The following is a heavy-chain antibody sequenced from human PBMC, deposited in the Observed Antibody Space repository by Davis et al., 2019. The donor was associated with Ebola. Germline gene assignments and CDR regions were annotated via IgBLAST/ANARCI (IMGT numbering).Heavy chain of an antibody. CDR2: IIPIFGTA. D-gene: IGHD5-12*01. V-gene: IGHV1-69*06. CDR3: ARGVEYSGYGGFRFDP. CDR1: GGTFSSYA. J-gene: IGHJ5*02. Sequence: SVKVSCKASGGTFSSYAISWVRQAPGQGLEWMGGIIPIFGTANYAQKFQGRVTITADKSTSTAYMELRSLRSDDTAVYYCARGVEYSGYGGFRFDPWGQGTLVTVSS.